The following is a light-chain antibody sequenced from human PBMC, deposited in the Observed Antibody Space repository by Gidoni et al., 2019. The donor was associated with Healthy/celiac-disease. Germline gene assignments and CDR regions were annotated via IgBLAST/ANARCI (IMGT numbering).Light chain of an antibody. CDR3: QQYGSSLMYT. CDR1: QRVSSSY. V-gene: IGKV3-20*01. J-gene: IGKJ2*01. CDR2: GAS. Sequence: EIVLTQSPGTLSLSPGERATLSCRASQRVSSSYLAWYQQKPGQAPRLLIYGASSRATGIPDRFSGSGSGTDFTLTSSRLEPEDFAVYYCQQYGSSLMYTFGQGTKLEIK.